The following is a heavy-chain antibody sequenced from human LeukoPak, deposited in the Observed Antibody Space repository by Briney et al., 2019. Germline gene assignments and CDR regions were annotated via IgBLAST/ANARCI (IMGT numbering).Heavy chain of an antibody. CDR2: INHSGST. J-gene: IGHJ4*02. CDR1: GGSISSYY. D-gene: IGHD2-2*01. V-gene: IGHV4-34*01. Sequence: PSETLSLTCTVSGGSISSYYWSWIRQPPGKGLEWIGEINHSGSTNNNPSLKSRVTISVDTSKNQFSLKLRSVTAADTAVYYCARGLDEGYCSSTSCYVIDYWGQGTLVTVSS. CDR3: ARGLDEGYCSSTSCYVIDY.